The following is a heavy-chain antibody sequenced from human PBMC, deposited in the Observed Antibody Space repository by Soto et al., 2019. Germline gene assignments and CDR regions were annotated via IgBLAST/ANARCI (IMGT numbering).Heavy chain of an antibody. J-gene: IGHJ4*02. CDR2: IYYSGST. Sequence: SETLSLTCTVSGGSISSSSYYWGWIRQPPGKGLEWIGSIYYSGSTYYNPSLKSRVTISVDTSKNQFSLKLGSVTAADTAVYYCASTIQISVFLFVYWGQGTLVTVSS. CDR3: ASTIQISVFLFVY. V-gene: IGHV4-39*01. CDR1: GGSISSSSYY. D-gene: IGHD1-26*01.